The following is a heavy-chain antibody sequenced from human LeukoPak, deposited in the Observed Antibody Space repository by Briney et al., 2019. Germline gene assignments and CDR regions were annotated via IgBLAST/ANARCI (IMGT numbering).Heavy chain of an antibody. CDR2: MNPNSGNT. V-gene: IGHV1-8*01. Sequence: GASVEVSCKASGYTFTSYDINWVRQATGQGLEWMGWMNPNSGNTGYAQKFQGRVTMTRNTSISTAYMELSSLRSEDTAVYYCARGPVYCSSTSCYTGFDYWGQGTLVTVSS. CDR3: ARGPVYCSSTSCYTGFDY. CDR1: GYTFTSYD. D-gene: IGHD2-2*02. J-gene: IGHJ4*02.